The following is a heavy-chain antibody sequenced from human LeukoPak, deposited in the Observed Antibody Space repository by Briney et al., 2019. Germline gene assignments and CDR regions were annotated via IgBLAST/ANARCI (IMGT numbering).Heavy chain of an antibody. J-gene: IGHJ6*03. CDR3: AASSGSYVYYYYYMDV. V-gene: IGHV1-58*01. Sequence: GASVKVSCKASGFTFSYSAVQWVRQARGQRLEWIGGIVVGCGNTNYAQHFQERVAITRDMSTNTAYMELSSLRSEDTAVYYCAASSGSYVYYYYYMDVWGKGTTVTVSS. CDR2: IVVGCGNT. CDR1: GFTFSYSA. D-gene: IGHD3-10*01.